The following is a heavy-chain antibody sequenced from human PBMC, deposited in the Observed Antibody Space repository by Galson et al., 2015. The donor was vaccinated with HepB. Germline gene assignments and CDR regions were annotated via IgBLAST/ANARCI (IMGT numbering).Heavy chain of an antibody. Sequence: SVKVSCKASGGTFNNFGINWIRQAPGQGLEWMGGIIPNFRKANYPQDFQGRLTMTVDESTNTAYMELSSLTSDETAIYFCARDRDGYNFWYFDLWGRGTLVTVSS. V-gene: IGHV1-69*13. CDR2: IIPNFRKA. J-gene: IGHJ2*01. CDR3: ARDRDGYNFWYFDL. CDR1: GGTFNNFG. D-gene: IGHD5-24*01.